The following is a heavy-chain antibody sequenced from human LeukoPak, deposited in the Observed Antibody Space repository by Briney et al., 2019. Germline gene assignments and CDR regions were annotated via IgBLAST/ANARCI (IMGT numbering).Heavy chain of an antibody. J-gene: IGHJ3*02. V-gene: IGHV3-23*01. D-gene: IGHD4-17*01. CDR2: ISGSGGST. Sequence: GGSLRLSCAASGFTFSSYAMSWVRQAPGKGLEWVSAISGSGGSTYYADSVKGRFTISRDNSKNTLYLQMNSLRAEDTAVYYCAGYAYGDYVSITYAFDIWGQGTMVTVSS. CDR1: GFTFSSYA. CDR3: AGYAYGDYVSITYAFDI.